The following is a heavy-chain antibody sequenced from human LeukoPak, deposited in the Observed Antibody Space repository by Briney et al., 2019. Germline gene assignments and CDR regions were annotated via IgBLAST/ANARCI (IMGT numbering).Heavy chain of an antibody. Sequence: SETLSLTCVVSGGSVSGYYWGWIRQPPGRGLEWIGYVYYSGSTNYNPSFKSRITISVDTSRNQFSLQLSSVTAADTAVYYCARVRRDEYYFDYWGQGTLVTVSS. J-gene: IGHJ4*02. CDR1: GGSVSGYY. D-gene: IGHD2-21*02. V-gene: IGHV4-59*02. CDR2: VYYSGST. CDR3: ARVRRDEYYFDY.